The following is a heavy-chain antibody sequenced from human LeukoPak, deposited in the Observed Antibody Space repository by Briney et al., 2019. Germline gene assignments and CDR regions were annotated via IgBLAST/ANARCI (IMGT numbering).Heavy chain of an antibody. CDR2: INGDGSST. D-gene: IGHD1-1*01. Sequence: GGSLRLSCAASGFTFSSYWMHWVRQAPGKGLVWVSRINGDGSSTSYADSVKGRFTISRDNAKNTLYLQMNSLRAEDTAVYYCARDRDWNDVSYFDYWGQGTLVTVSS. CDR1: GFTFSSYW. V-gene: IGHV3-74*01. CDR3: ARDRDWNDVSYFDY. J-gene: IGHJ4*02.